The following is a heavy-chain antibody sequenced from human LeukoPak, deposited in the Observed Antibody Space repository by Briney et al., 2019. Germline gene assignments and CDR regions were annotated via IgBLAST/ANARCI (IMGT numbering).Heavy chain of an antibody. CDR1: GFTFRSNS. Sequence: GGSLGLSCVASGFTFRSNSINWVRQAPGKGPEWVSSISGSSTYIYYADSVKGRFTISRDNAKNSVFLQMNSLRAEDTAVYYCARDQLYSGSYVFDHWGQGILVTVSS. V-gene: IGHV3-21*01. D-gene: IGHD1-26*01. CDR2: ISGSSTYI. J-gene: IGHJ4*02. CDR3: ARDQLYSGSYVFDH.